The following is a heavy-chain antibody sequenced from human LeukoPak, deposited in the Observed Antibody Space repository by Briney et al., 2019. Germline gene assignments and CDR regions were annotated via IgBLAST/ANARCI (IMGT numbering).Heavy chain of an antibody. V-gene: IGHV1-69*13. CDR1: GGTFSSYA. D-gene: IGHD3-22*01. Sequence: ASVKVSCKASGGTFSSYAISWARQAPGQGLEWMGGIIPIFGTANYAQKFQGRVTITADESTSTAYMELSSLRSEDTAVYYCARGRYYYDSSGYYHYYYYGMDVWGQGTTVTVSS. CDR2: IIPIFGTA. J-gene: IGHJ6*02. CDR3: ARGRYYYDSSGYYHYYYYGMDV.